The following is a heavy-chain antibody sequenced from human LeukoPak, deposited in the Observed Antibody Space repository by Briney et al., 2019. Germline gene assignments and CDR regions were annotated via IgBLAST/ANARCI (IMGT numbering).Heavy chain of an antibody. D-gene: IGHD3-22*01. CDR2: IYYSGST. CDR1: GGSISSYY. J-gene: IGHJ5*02. V-gene: IGHV4-59*08. CDR3: ARQGDYYYDTYWFDP. Sequence: SETLSLTCTVSGGSISSYYWSWIRQPPGKGLEWIGCIYYSGSTNYNPSLKSRVAISVDTSKNQLSLKLSSVTAADTAVYYCARQGDYYYDTYWFDPWGQGTLVTVSS.